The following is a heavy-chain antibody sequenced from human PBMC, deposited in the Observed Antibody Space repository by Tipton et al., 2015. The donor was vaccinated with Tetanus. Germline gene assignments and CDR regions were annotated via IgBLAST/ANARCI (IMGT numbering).Heavy chain of an antibody. CDR2: ISSTSRYI. CDR1: GFSFSNYK. D-gene: IGHD6-25*01. J-gene: IGHJ4*02. CDR3: VSGSALDY. Sequence: SLRLSCVISGFSFSNYKMNWVRQAPGRGLEWVSSISSTSRYINYADSVKGRFTISRDNAKNSLFLQMNSLRVDDTAVYYCVSGSALDYWGQGTLVTVSS. V-gene: IGHV3-21*01.